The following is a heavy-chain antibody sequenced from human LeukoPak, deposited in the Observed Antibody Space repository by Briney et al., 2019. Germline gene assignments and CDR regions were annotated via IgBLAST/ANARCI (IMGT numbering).Heavy chain of an antibody. CDR1: GGSISSYY. CDR2: IYYSGST. CDR3: ARVHSSGWYWFDP. D-gene: IGHD6-19*01. V-gene: IGHV4-59*01. J-gene: IGHJ5*02. Sequence: SETLSLTCTVSGGSISSYYWSWIRQPPGKGLEWIGYIYYSGSTNCNPSLKSRVTISVDTSKNQFSLKLSSVTAADTAVYYCARVHSSGWYWFDPWGQGTLVTVSS.